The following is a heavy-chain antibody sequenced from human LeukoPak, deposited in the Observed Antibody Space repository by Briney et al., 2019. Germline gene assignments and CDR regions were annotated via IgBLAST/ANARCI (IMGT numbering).Heavy chain of an antibody. V-gene: IGHV4-59*01. CDR2: IYYSGST. CDR3: ARIYYSDAFDI. J-gene: IGHJ3*02. Sequence: SETLSLTCTVSGGSISSYYWSWIRQPPGKGLEWIGYIYYSGSTNYNPSLKSRVTISVDTSKNQFSLKLSSVTAADMAVYYCARIYYSDAFDIWGQGTMVTVSS. D-gene: IGHD3-10*01. CDR1: GGSISSYY.